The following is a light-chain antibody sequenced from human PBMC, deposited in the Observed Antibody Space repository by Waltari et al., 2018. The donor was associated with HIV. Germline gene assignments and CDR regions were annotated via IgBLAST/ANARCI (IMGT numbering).Light chain of an antibody. CDR1: QSVLYTSNNKYY. CDR2: WAS. Sequence: DIVMTQSPESLGMSLGERATINCRASQSVLYTSNNKYYLAWYQQKPGQPPKVILYWASTRKSGVPDRFSGSGSGTNFTLTINSVQAEDVADYFCQQYYSTPFTFGPGTKVDI. V-gene: IGKV4-1*01. CDR3: QQYYSTPFT. J-gene: IGKJ3*01.